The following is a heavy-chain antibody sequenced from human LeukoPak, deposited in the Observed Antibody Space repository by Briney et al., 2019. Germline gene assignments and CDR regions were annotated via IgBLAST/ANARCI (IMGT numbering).Heavy chain of an antibody. CDR1: GSSISGYY. D-gene: IGHD5-12*01. CDR3: VRGYSGYPYYLDY. J-gene: IGHJ4*02. V-gene: IGHV4-59*08. CDR2: ISYSGST. Sequence: SETLSLTCTVSGSSISGYYWTWIRQPPGKGLEWIGYISYSGSTSSHPSLKSRVTVSLEMSKNQFSLKLTSVTAADTAVYYCVRGYSGYPYYLDYWGQGTLVTVSS.